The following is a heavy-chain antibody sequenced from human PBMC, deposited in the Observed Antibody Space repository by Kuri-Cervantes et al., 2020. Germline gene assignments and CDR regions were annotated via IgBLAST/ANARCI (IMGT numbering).Heavy chain of an antibody. Sequence: SGPTLVKPTQTLTLTCTFSGFSLSTSGVGVGWIRQPPGKALEWIAHIDWDDEKFYNTSLKTRLTISKGTSRNQVVLTMTNMDPVDTATYYCARTGGVPYSSSWPPFDCWGQGTLVTVSS. CDR1: GFSLSTSGVG. CDR2: IDWDDEK. V-gene: IGHV2-70D*14. J-gene: IGHJ4*02. CDR3: ARTGGVPYSSSWPPFDC. D-gene: IGHD6-13*01.